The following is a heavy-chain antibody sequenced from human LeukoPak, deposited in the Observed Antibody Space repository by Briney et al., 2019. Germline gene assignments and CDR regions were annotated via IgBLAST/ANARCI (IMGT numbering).Heavy chain of an antibody. D-gene: IGHD1-7*01. Sequence: GGSLRLSCAASGFTFSSYSMNWVRQAPGKGLEWVSSIGSNSGYIYYADSVKGRFTISRDNAKNSLYLQMNSLRAEDTAVYYCARVVITAPTRWFDPWGQGNLVTVSS. CDR3: ARVVITAPTRWFDP. CDR1: GFTFSSYS. J-gene: IGHJ5*02. CDR2: IGSNSGYI. V-gene: IGHV3-21*01.